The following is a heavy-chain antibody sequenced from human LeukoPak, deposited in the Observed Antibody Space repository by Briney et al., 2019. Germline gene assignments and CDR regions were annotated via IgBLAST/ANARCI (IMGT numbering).Heavy chain of an antibody. CDR1: GFTFSSYE. CDR2: ISSSGSTI. Sequence: GGSLRLSCAASGFTFSSYEMNWVRQAPGKGLEWVSYISSSGSTIYYADSVKGRFTISRDNAKNSLYLQMNSLRAEDTAVYYCARDGGVLRYFDWPKYFQHWGQGTLVTVSS. J-gene: IGHJ1*01. D-gene: IGHD3-9*01. V-gene: IGHV3-48*03. CDR3: ARDGGVLRYFDWPKYFQH.